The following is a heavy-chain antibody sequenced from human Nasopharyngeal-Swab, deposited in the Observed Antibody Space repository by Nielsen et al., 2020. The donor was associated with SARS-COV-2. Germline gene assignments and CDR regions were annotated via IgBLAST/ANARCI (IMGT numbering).Heavy chain of an antibody. Sequence: GESLKISCAASGFTFSTYAMSWVRQAPGKGLEWVSVISGSGGSTNYAGSVKGRFTISRDNSKNTLYLQMNSLRAEDTAVYYCAKGPYDSSGYYYLSYAFDIWGQGTMVTVSS. J-gene: IGHJ3*02. CDR3: AKGPYDSSGYYYLSYAFDI. CDR2: ISGSGGST. V-gene: IGHV3-23*01. CDR1: GFTFSTYA. D-gene: IGHD3-22*01.